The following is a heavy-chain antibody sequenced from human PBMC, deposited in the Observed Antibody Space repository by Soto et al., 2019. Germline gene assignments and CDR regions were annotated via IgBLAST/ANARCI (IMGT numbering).Heavy chain of an antibody. CDR1: GGSISTYD. D-gene: IGHD1-26*01. Sequence: SETLSLTCTVSGGSISTYDWHWIRLPPGKGLEWIGYIYYTADSNYNPSRKSRVTISLDTSKNQFSLKLSSVTAAETAVYYCATDPSGHPLIYRFDPWGQGTLVTISS. J-gene: IGHJ5*02. CDR2: IYYTADS. V-gene: IGHV4-59*01. CDR3: ATDPSGHPLIYRFDP.